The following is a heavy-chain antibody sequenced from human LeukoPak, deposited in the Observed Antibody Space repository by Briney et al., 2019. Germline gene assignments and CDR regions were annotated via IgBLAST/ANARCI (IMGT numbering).Heavy chain of an antibody. CDR2: ISGSGGST. V-gene: IGHV3-23*01. CDR1: GFTFRGYA. J-gene: IGHJ4*02. CDR3: AKDPAGIQLGNLLHFDY. D-gene: IGHD5-18*01. Sequence: QPGGTLTLTCAASGFTFRGYARSWVRQAPGKGLEWVSAISGSGGSTYYGSSVKGRFTIARDNSKNTLYLQMNSLRAEDAAVYYCAKDPAGIQLGNLLHFDYWGQGTLVTVSS.